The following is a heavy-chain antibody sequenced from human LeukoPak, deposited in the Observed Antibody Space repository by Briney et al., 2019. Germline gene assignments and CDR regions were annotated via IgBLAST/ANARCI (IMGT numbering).Heavy chain of an antibody. J-gene: IGHJ4*02. CDR1: GGSISSSSAY. CDR2: IYYSKNT. CDR3: VSPRGFSYGYFDY. D-gene: IGHD5-18*01. V-gene: IGHV4-39*01. Sequence: SETLSLTCTVSGGSISSSSAYWGWIRPPPGKGLEWIGSIYYSKNTYYNPSLKSRVTISADTSKNQFSPPLGSVSATDTAVYYCVSPRGFSYGYFDYWGQGTLVTVSS.